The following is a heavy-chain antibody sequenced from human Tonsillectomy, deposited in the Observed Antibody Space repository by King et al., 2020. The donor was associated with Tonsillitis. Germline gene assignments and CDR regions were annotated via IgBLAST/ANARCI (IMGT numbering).Heavy chain of an antibody. CDR2: INPNSGGT. CDR1: GYTFTTYY. J-gene: IGHJ4*02. CDR3: ARVYNWNDGDY. Sequence: VQLVESGAEVTKPGASVKVSCKASGYTFTTYYIHWVRQAPGQGLEWMGWINPNSGGTNYAQKFQGRVAMTRDTSISTAYMELSRLRSDDTAVYYCARVYNWNDGDYWGQGTRVTVSS. D-gene: IGHD1-20*01. V-gene: IGHV1-2*02.